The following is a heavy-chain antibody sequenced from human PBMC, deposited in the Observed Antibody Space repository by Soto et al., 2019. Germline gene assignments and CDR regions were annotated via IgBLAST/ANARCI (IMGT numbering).Heavy chain of an antibody. V-gene: IGHV4-59*01. CDR1: CGSISSYY. J-gene: IGHJ6*02. Sequence: SETLSLTCTVSCGSISSYYWSWIRQPPGKGLEWIGYIYYSGSTNYNPSLKSRVTISVDTSKNQFSLKLSSVTAADTAVYYCARDFEHYYGSGGYYYGMDVWGQGTTVTVSS. CDR3: ARDFEHYYGSGGYYYGMDV. CDR2: IYYSGST. D-gene: IGHD3-10*01.